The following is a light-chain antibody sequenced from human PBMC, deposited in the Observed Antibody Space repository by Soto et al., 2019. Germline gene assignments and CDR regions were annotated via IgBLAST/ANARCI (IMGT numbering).Light chain of an antibody. J-gene: IGKJ2*01. Sequence: DVVMTQSPLSLPVTLGQPASISCRSSQSLVTSDGNTYLNWFQQRPGQSPRRVIYKVSNRDSWVPERFSGSESGTDFTLKIRRVEAEDVGVYYCMQGTHWPYTFGQGTKLEIK. CDR1: QSLVTSDGNTY. CDR3: MQGTHWPYT. CDR2: KVS. V-gene: IGKV2-30*01.